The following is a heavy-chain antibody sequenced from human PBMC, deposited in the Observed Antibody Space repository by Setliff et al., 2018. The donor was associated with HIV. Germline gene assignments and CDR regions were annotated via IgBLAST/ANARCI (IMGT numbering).Heavy chain of an antibody. CDR2: SSSSSSYI. V-gene: IGHV3-21*01. D-gene: IGHD2-2*01. J-gene: IGHJ5*02. Sequence: GGSLRLSCVASGFTFSSYSMNWVRQAPGKGLEWVSSSSSSSSYIKYAQTVKGRFTISRDNAKNSLSLLMTSLRADDTAVYYCARDSSTSSGVVWFDPWGQGTLVTVSS. CDR1: GFTFSSYS. CDR3: ARDSSTSSGVVWFDP.